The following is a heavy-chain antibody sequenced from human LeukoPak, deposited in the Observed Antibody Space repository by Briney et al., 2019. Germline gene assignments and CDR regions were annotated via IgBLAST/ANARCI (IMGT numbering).Heavy chain of an antibody. CDR1: GYTFTGYF. J-gene: IGHJ5*02. CDR3: ASSSGWYGSWFDP. V-gene: IGHV1-2*02. D-gene: IGHD6-19*01. Sequence: ASLKVSCKASGYTFTGYFMHWVRQAPGQGPEWMGWINPNNGVTKYAQKFQGRVTMTRDTSISTGYMELSRLTSDDTAVYYCASSSGWYGSWFDPWGQGTLVTVSS. CDR2: INPNNGVT.